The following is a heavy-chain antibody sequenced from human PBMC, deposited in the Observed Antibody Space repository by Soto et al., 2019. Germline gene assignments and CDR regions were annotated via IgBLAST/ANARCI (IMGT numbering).Heavy chain of an antibody. V-gene: IGHV3-30*18. CDR3: AKDFKVSGSHYGTLNYYYGMDV. Sequence: GGSLRLSCAASGFTFSTYGMQWVRQAPGKGLEWVAVISYDGYLKYYVDAVKGRFTVARDDSKNTLFLEMNSLRVEDTAVYFCAKDFKVSGSHYGTLNYYYGMDVWGQGTTVTVSS. J-gene: IGHJ6*02. D-gene: IGHD3-10*01. CDR1: GFTFSTYG. CDR2: ISYDGYLK.